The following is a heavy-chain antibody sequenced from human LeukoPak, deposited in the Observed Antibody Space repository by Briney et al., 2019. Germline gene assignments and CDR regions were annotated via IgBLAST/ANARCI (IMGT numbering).Heavy chain of an antibody. D-gene: IGHD5-18*01. Sequence: GSLRLSCAASGFTFSSYEMNWVRQPPGKGLEWIGYIHYSGSTNYNPSLKSRVTISVDTSKNQFSLKLSSVTAADTAVYYCARTTEGGYTYGYFYYYMDVWGKGTTVTISS. J-gene: IGHJ6*03. CDR2: IHYSGST. V-gene: IGHV4-59*01. CDR1: GFTFSSYE. CDR3: ARTTEGGYTYGYFYYYMDV.